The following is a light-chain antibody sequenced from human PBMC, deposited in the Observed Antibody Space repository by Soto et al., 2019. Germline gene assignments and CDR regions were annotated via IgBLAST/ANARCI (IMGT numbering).Light chain of an antibody. J-gene: IGKJ1*01. Sequence: DLQMTQSPSTLPTSIGDRVTITCRASQSISSWLAWYQQKPGKAPNLLIYDASSLVSGVPSRFSGSGSGTEFTLTISSLQPDDFATYYCQQYNSYSRAFGQGTKV. CDR2: DAS. CDR3: QQYNSYSRA. CDR1: QSISSW. V-gene: IGKV1-5*01.